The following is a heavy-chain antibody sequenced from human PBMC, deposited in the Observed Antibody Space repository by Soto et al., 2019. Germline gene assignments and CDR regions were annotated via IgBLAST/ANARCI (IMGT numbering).Heavy chain of an antibody. CDR2: VYTGGST. V-gene: IGHV4-4*07. CDR1: GASVSDYY. CDR3: ARTGLGIYDIFDY. Sequence: SETLSLTCSVSGASVSDYYWTWIRQSAGKGLEWIGRVYTGGSTNYNPSLKSRVSMSLDTSKNQFSLVLTSVTAADTAVYYCARTGLGIYDIFDYCGQGPLVTVSS. J-gene: IGHJ4*02. D-gene: IGHD5-12*01.